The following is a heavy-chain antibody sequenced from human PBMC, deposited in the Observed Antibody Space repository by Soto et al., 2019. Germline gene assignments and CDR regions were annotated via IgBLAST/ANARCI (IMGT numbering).Heavy chain of an antibody. Sequence: PSETLSLTCTVSGGSISSGGYYWSWIRQHPGKGLEWIGYIYYSGSTYYNPSLKSRVTISVDTSKNQFSLKLSSVTAADTAVYYCAREDHDSSGYYFQHWGQGTRVTVSS. CDR3: AREDHDSSGYYFQH. CDR2: IYYSGST. V-gene: IGHV4-31*03. D-gene: IGHD3-22*01. CDR1: GGSISSGGYY. J-gene: IGHJ1*01.